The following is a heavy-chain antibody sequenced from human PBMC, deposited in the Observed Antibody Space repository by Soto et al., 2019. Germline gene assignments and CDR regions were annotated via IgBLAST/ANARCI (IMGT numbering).Heavy chain of an antibody. J-gene: IGHJ4*02. CDR2: ISYDGSHA. Sequence: QVQLVDSGGGVVQPGRSLRLSCAASGFTFTTYGMHWVRRAPGKGPEWVAVISYDGSHAYYADSVKGRFTISRDNSKNTLYLQINSLRAEDTAVYYCAKERTYSVASGFDYWGRGTLVTVSS. V-gene: IGHV3-30*18. CDR3: AKERTYSVASGFDY. CDR1: GFTFTTYG. D-gene: IGHD1-26*01.